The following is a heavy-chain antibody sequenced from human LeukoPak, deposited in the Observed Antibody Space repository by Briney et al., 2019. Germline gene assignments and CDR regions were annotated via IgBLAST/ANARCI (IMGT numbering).Heavy chain of an antibody. V-gene: IGHV3-30*02. Sequence: QSGGSLRLSCAASGFTFSDSGMHWVRRAPGKGLEWLAFIRYDASYTYYAASVKGRFTISRDNSESTLYLQMNSLTREDTALYYCVKGRIHMDVWGKGTTVAISS. J-gene: IGHJ6*03. CDR3: VKGRIHMDV. CDR2: IRYDASYT. CDR1: GFTFSDSG.